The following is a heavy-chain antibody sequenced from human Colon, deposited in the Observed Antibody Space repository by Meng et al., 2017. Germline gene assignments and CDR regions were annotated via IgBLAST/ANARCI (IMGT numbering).Heavy chain of an antibody. D-gene: IGHD2/OR15-2a*01. V-gene: IGHV3-15*01. J-gene: IGHJ4*02. CDR3: GTDIYD. CDR2: IKSNNDGGTT. CDR1: GVIFSDGY. Sequence: LLCPASGVIFSDGYMSWIRQAKGRGLEWVGRIKSNNDGGTTDYAAPVKGRFTISRDDSKSTLYLQMNSLKIEDTAMYYCGTDIYDWGQGTLVTVSS.